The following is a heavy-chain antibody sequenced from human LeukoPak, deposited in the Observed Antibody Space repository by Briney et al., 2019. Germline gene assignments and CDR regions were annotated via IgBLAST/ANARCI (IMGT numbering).Heavy chain of an antibody. CDR2: IIPIFGTA. CDR1: GGTFSSYA. Sequence: ASVKVSCKASGGTFSSYAISWVRQAPGQGLEWMGGIIPIFGTANYAQKFQGRVTITTDESTSTAYMELSSLRSEDTAVYYCARSDDFWSGYDYWGQGTLVTVSS. V-gene: IGHV1-69*05. CDR3: ARSDDFWSGYDY. J-gene: IGHJ4*02. D-gene: IGHD3-3*01.